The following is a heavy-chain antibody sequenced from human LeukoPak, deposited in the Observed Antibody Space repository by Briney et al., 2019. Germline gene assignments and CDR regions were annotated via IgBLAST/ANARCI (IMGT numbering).Heavy chain of an antibody. V-gene: IGHV1-18*01. CDR3: ARDLEQWLIGPFNI. CDR1: GYPFPNYR. CDR2: LSPYNGNT. J-gene: IGHJ3*02. Sequence: ASVKVSCKASGYPFPNYRISWVRQAPEQGLEWMGWLSPYNGNTDYAESFQGRVTMTTDTSTSTAYMELRSLRSDDTAVYFCARDLEQWLIGPFNIWGQGTMLTVSS. D-gene: IGHD6-19*01.